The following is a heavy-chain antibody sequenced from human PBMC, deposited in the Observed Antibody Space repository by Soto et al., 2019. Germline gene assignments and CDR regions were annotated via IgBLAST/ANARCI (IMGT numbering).Heavy chain of an antibody. CDR3: ARGGGYDSFDF. CDR2: ISHLETT. CDR1: GVTRSYGGYS. J-gene: IGHJ4*02. V-gene: IGHV4-30-2*06. Sequence: TLSLTSSVFGVTRSYGGYSWCWIRHSPGKGLDWLGYISHLETTYYTPSFKSRLSLSIDRTRNQFSLSLSSMTAADKVVYYCARGGGYDSFDFWGQGIQVTVSS. D-gene: IGHD2-15*01.